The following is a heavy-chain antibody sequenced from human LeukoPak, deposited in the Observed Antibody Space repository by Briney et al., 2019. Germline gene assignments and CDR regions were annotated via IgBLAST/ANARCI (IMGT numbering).Heavy chain of an antibody. D-gene: IGHD4-23*01. Sequence: ASVKVSCKTSGGPFISYAITWVRQAPGRGLEWMGRLIPILGTANYAQKFQGRVTITADTSTSTSYMELSSLRSEDTAVYYCARDLLGMTTVALLGYWGQGTLVTVSS. V-gene: IGHV1-69*04. CDR1: GGPFISYA. CDR3: ARDLLGMTTVALLGY. CDR2: LIPILGTA. J-gene: IGHJ4*02.